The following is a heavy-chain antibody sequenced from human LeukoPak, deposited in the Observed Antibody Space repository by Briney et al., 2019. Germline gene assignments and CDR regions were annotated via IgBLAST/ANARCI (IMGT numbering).Heavy chain of an antibody. D-gene: IGHD3-10*01. J-gene: IGHJ3*02. Sequence: SETLSLTCTVSGGSISSYYWSWIRQPPGKGLEWIGHIYYSGSTNYNPSLKSRVTISVDTSKNQFSLKLSSVTAADTAVYYCARDRALWDAFDIWGQGTMVTVSS. CDR2: IYYSGST. CDR3: ARDRALWDAFDI. CDR1: GGSISSYY. V-gene: IGHV4-59*01.